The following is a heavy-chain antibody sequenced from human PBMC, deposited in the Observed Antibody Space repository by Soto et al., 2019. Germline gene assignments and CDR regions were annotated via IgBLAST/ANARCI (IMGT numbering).Heavy chain of an antibody. Sequence: SETLSLTCAVYGGSFSGYYWSWIRQPPGKGLEWTGEINHSGSTNYNPSLKSRVTISVDTSKNQFSLKLSSVTAADTAVYYCARAVVVPAAMLDYWGQGTLVTVSS. CDR3: ARAVVVPAAMLDY. CDR2: INHSGST. V-gene: IGHV4-34*01. CDR1: GGSFSGYY. D-gene: IGHD2-2*01. J-gene: IGHJ4*02.